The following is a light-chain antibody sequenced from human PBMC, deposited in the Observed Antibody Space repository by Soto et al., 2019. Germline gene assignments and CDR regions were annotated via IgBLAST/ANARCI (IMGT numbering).Light chain of an antibody. J-gene: IGKJ4*01. CDR1: QAVSNW. V-gene: IGKV1-12*02. Sequence: DIQMTQSPSSLSASVGDEVTLTCRASQAVSNWLAWYQHRPGSAPKLLIYAASNLPSGVPARFAGSGSVTVFTLTIKSLQPEDFATYYCQQTKRFPFTFGGGTKVDMK. CDR2: AAS. CDR3: QQTKRFPFT.